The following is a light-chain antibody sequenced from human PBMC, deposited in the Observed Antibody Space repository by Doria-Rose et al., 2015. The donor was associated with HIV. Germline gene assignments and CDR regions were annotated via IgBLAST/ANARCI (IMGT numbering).Light chain of an antibody. CDR1: QSVSSSF. CDR2: GAS. CDR3: QHYGSSPFT. Sequence: SPGTLSLSPGERATLSCRASQSVSSSFLAWYQRKPGLAPRLLIYGASSRATGIPDRFSGSGSGTDFTLTISRLEPEDFAVYYCQHYGSSPFTFGPGTKVGIK. J-gene: IGKJ3*01. V-gene: IGKV3-20*01.